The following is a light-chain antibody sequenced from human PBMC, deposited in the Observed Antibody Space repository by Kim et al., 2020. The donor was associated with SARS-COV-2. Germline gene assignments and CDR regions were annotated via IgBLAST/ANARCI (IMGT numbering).Light chain of an antibody. CDR2: GHY. J-gene: IGLJ2*01. V-gene: IGLV6-57*03. CDR1: CGIIASND. Sequence: GKSVTVSCCRSCGIIASNDVQWYQQLPGTAPTTLIYGHYQRPSGVPDRFSGSNDSSSNSASLTISGLTTEDDAYYYSQSYANYNLVFGGGTQLTVL. CDR3: QSYANYNLV.